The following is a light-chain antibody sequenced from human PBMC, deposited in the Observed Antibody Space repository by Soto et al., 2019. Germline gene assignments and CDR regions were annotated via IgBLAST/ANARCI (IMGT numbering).Light chain of an antibody. CDR1: SSDVGSHNL. CDR3: CSYAGSSTYI. V-gene: IGLV2-23*01. J-gene: IGLJ1*01. CDR2: EGS. Sequence: QSALTPPASVSGSPGQSITISCTGTSSDVGSHNLVSWYQQHPDRAPKLMIYEGSKRHSGVSNRFSGSKSGNTASLTISGLQAEDEADYFCCSYAGSSTYIFGSGTKLTVL.